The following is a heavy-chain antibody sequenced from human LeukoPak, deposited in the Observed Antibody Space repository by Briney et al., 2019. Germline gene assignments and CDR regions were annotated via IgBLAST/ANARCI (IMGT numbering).Heavy chain of an antibody. CDR3: AGGNSSSWTYYYYYYMDV. D-gene: IGHD6-13*01. Sequence: SETLSLTCTVSGGSISSYYWSWIRQPPGKGLEWIGYIYYSGSTNYNPSLKSRVTISVDTSKNQFSLKLSSVTAADTAVYYCAGGNSSSWTYYYYYYMDVWGKGTTVTVSS. CDR1: GGSISSYY. J-gene: IGHJ6*03. V-gene: IGHV4-59*01. CDR2: IYYSGST.